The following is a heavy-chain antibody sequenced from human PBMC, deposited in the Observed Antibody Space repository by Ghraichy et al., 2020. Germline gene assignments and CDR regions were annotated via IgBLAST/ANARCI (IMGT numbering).Heavy chain of an antibody. CDR2: ISAYNGDT. CDR1: GYIFNIHG. CDR3: ARDPSNTCCWFTYFDH. D-gene: IGHD3-9*01. V-gene: IGHV1-18*04. J-gene: IGHJ4*02. Sequence: ASVKVSCKASGYIFNIHGISWVRQAPGQGLEWMGWISAYNGDTKYAQKLQGRVTMTTDTSTSTAYMELRSLGSDDTAVYYCARDPSNTCCWFTYFDHWGQGTLVTVSS.